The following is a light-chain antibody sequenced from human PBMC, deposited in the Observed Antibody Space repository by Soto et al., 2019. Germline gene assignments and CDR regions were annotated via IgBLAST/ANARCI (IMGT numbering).Light chain of an antibody. J-gene: IGLJ1*01. CDR3: SSYTSSSTPYV. CDR2: EVS. CDR1: SSDVGGYNY. V-gene: IGLV2-14*01. Sequence: QSVLTQPASVSGCPGQSITISCTGTSSDVGGYNYVSWYQQHPGKAPKLMIYEVSNRPSGVSNRFSGSKSGNTASLTISGLQAEDEADYYCSSYTSSSTPYVFGTGTKVNVL.